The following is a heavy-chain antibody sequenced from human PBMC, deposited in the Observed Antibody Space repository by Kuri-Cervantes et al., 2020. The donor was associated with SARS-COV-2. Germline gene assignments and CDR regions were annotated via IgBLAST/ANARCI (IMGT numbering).Heavy chain of an antibody. Sequence: GGSLRLSGAASGFIFSNYGMHWVRQSPGKGLEWVAFTSYDGSNAYYADSVRGRFTVSRDNSKNTLSLQMNGLRAEDTAVYYCAKDIGTRSTNFVTYDYWGQGDLVTVSS. CDR2: TSYDGSNA. CDR1: GFIFSNYG. V-gene: IGHV3-30*18. J-gene: IGHJ4*02. CDR3: AKDIGTRSTNFVTYDY. D-gene: IGHD2/OR15-2a*01.